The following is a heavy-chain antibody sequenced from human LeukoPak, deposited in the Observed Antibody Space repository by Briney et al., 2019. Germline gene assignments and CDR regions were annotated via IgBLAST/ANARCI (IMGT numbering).Heavy chain of an antibody. J-gene: IGHJ4*02. V-gene: IGHV3-48*04. CDR2: ISSGSSSI. CDR3: ASDHPILGVVCLDY. Sequence: PGGSLRLSCAASGFTFSTYSMSWVRQAPGKGLEWVSYISSGSSSIYYADSVKGRFTISRDNAKNSLYLQMNSLRAEDTAVYYCASDHPILGVVCLDYWGQGTLVTVSS. D-gene: IGHD3-3*01. CDR1: GFTFSTYS.